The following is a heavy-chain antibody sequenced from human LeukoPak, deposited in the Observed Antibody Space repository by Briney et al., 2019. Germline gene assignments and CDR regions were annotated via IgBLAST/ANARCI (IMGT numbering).Heavy chain of an antibody. Sequence: GGSLRLSCAASGFTFSSYSMNWVRQAPGKGLEWVSYISSSSSTIYYADSVRGRFTISRDNAKNSLYLQMNSLRAEDTAVYYCARAIAAPDYWGQGTLVTVSS. J-gene: IGHJ4*02. CDR3: ARAIAAPDY. V-gene: IGHV3-48*01. CDR2: ISSSSSTI. D-gene: IGHD6-6*01. CDR1: GFTFSSYS.